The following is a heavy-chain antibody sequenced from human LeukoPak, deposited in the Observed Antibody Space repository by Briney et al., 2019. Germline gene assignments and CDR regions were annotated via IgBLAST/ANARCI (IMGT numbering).Heavy chain of an antibody. V-gene: IGHV1-58*02. Sequence: SVKVSCKASGFTFTSSAMQWVRQARGQRLEGIGWIVVGSGNTNYAQKFQERVTITRDMSTSTAYMELSRLRSEDTAVYYCAAAAHYYDSSGYYDGAFDIWGQGTMVTVSS. CDR2: IVVGSGNT. D-gene: IGHD3-22*01. J-gene: IGHJ3*02. CDR1: GFTFTSSA. CDR3: AAAAHYYDSSGYYDGAFDI.